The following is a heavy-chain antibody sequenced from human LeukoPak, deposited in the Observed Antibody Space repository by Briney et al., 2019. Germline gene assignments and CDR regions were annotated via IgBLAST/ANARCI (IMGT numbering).Heavy chain of an antibody. J-gene: IGHJ5*02. D-gene: IGHD5-18*01. CDR3: ARQWDTTRYNWFDP. Sequence: SETLSLTCAVYGGSFSGYYWSWIRQPPGKGLEWIGEINHSGSTYYNPSLKSRVTISVDTSKNQFSLKLSSVTAADTAVYYCARQWDTTRYNWFDPWGQGTLVTVSS. CDR1: GGSFSGYY. V-gene: IGHV4-34*01. CDR2: INHSGST.